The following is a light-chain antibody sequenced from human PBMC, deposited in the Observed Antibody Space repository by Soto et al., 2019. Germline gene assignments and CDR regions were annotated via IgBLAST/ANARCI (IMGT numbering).Light chain of an antibody. CDR1: QSINNW. V-gene: IGKV1-5*03. J-gene: IGKJ1*01. Sequence: DIQMTQSPSTLSASVGDRVTITCRASQSINNWLAWYQQKPGKAPKLFIFKASTLESGVPSRSSGSGSGTEFTISISSLQPDDFATYFCQQYESFPRTFGQGTKVEIK. CDR2: KAS. CDR3: QQYESFPRT.